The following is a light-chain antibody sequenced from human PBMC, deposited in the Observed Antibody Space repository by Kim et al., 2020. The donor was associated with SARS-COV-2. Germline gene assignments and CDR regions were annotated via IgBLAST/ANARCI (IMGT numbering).Light chain of an antibody. CDR2: EDA. CDR3: QSYEV. CDR1: SGSIASKP. J-gene: IGLJ2*01. Sequence: ESPGKTVTMSGTRTSGSIASKPVQWYKQRPGSVPTTVIYEDALRPSGIPDRFSGSIDTSSNSASLTISGLTTEDEAVYFCQSYEVFGGGTKLTVL. V-gene: IGLV6-57*03.